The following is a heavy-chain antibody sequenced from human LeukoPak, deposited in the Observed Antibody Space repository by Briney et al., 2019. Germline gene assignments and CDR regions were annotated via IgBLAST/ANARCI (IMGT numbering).Heavy chain of an antibody. J-gene: IGHJ5*02. CDR1: GFTVSSNY. V-gene: IGHV3-53*01. Sequence: PGGSLRLSCAASGFTVSSNYMSWVRQAPGKGLEWVSIIHSGGSTYYSDSVKGRFTISRDNSKNKLHLQMKSLRAEDTAVYYCTRANSATIPGVDPWGQGTLVPVSS. CDR3: TRANSATIPGVDP. D-gene: IGHD1-26*01. CDR2: IHSGGST.